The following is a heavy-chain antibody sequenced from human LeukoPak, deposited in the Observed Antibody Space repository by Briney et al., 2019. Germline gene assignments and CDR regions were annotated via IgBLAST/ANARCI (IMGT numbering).Heavy chain of an antibody. CDR1: GYTFTNYD. CDR3: ARRIAAAGSYYYYYGMDV. Sequence: ASVKVSCKASGYTFTNYDINWVRQATGQGLEWMGWISAYNGNTNYAQKLQGRVTMTTDTSTSTAYMELRSLRSDDTAVYYCARRIAAAGSYYYYYGMDVWGQGTTVTVSS. CDR2: ISAYNGNT. J-gene: IGHJ6*02. V-gene: IGHV1-18*04. D-gene: IGHD6-13*01.